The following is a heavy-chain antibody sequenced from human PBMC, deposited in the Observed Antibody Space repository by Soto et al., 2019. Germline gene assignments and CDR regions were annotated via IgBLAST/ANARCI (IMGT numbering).Heavy chain of an antibody. V-gene: IGHV4-59*01. D-gene: IGHD2-21*02. J-gene: IGHJ6*02. CDR2: MYNTGST. CDR3: ARDLWGYCGTDCYPLDV. CDR1: GGSISGYY. Sequence: PSETLSLTCTVSGGSISGYYWSWIRQPPGKGLEWIGYMYNTGSTVYNPSFKSRVTISVDTSKNQFSLKLNSATAADTAVYYCARDLWGYCGTDCYPLDVRGQGTTVT.